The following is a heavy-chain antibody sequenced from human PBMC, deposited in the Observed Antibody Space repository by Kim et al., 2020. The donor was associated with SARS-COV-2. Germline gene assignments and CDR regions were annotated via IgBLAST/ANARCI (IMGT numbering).Heavy chain of an antibody. Sequence: GGSLRLSCAASGFTFSSYDMHWVRQAPGKGLECVSDISSNGGSTYYANSVKGRFTISRDNSKNTLYLQMDSLRAEDMAVYYCARGLVGEFFNYGGQGTL. J-gene: IGHJ4*02. D-gene: IGHD3-10*01. CDR3: ARGLVGEFFNY. CDR1: GFTFSSYD. V-gene: IGHV3-64*01. CDR2: ISSNGGST.